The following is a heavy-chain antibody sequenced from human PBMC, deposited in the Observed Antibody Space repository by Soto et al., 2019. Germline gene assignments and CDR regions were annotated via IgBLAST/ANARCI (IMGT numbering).Heavy chain of an antibody. CDR3: GRLEGLATISYYFDY. CDR2: VYYGGST. Sequence: ETLSLTCTVSGVSVSSSSYYWGWVRQPPGKGLEWIGSVYYGGSTYYNPSLESRVTISVDKSKNQFSLKLMSLSAADTAVYYCGRLEGLATISYYFDYWGQGALVTVSS. V-gene: IGHV4-39*01. D-gene: IGHD3-9*01. CDR1: GVSVSSSSYY. J-gene: IGHJ4*02.